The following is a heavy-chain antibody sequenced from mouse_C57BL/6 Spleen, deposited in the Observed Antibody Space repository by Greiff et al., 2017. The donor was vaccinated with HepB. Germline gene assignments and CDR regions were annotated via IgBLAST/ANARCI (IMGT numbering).Heavy chain of an antibody. CDR3: ARGHYGNSRHAMDY. J-gene: IGHJ4*01. CDR2: ISSGSSTI. Sequence: EVQGVESGGGLVKPGGSLKLSCAASGFTFSDYGMHWVRQAPEQGLEWVAYISSGSSTIYYADTVKGRFTISRDNAKNTLFLQMTSLRSEDTAMYYWARGHYGNSRHAMDYWGQGTSVTVSS. CDR1: GFTFSDYG. D-gene: IGHD2-1*01. V-gene: IGHV5-17*01.